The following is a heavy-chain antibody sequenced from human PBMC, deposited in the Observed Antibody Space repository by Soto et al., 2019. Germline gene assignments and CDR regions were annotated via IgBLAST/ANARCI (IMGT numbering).Heavy chain of an antibody. CDR3: ARGRGSTRTTYYLDY. CDR1: GGSISSYY. J-gene: IGHJ4*02. D-gene: IGHD1-1*01. CDR2: IYTSGTT. Sequence: LSLTCSVSGGSISSYYWTWIRQPAGKGLEWIGRIYTSGTTNYNPSLESRVTMSVDTSKNQFSLRLSSVTAADTAVYYCARGRGSTRTTYYLDYWGQGTLVTVSS. V-gene: IGHV4-4*07.